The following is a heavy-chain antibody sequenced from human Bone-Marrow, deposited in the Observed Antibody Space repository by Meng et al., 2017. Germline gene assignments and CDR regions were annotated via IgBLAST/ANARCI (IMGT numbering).Heavy chain of an antibody. CDR1: GYIFTSYA. CDR2: INTNTGNP. J-gene: IGHJ4*02. V-gene: IGHV7-4-1*02. CDR3: ARDARGLLKDY. D-gene: IGHD2/OR15-2a*01. Sequence: VRLVESGYEVKKAGASADVSSQSSGYIFTSYAMNWVRQAPGQGLGWMGWINTNTGNPTYDQGFTGRFVFSLDTSVSTAYLQISSLKAEDTAVYYCARDARGLLKDYWGQGTLVTVSS.